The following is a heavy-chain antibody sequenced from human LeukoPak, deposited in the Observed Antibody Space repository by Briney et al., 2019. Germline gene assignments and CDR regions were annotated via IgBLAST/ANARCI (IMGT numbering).Heavy chain of an antibody. V-gene: IGHV3-30*18. CDR2: ISYDGREE. CDR1: GFTFSDYA. CDR3: VKISGTKGGDYDY. J-gene: IGHJ4*02. D-gene: IGHD1-26*01. Sequence: GGSLRLSCAASGFTFSDYAMHWARQAPGKGLEWVALISYDGREEFYANPVKGRFTISRDNPKKTVHLQMNNLRAGDTAVYYCVKISGTKGGDYDYWGKRTLVTVSS.